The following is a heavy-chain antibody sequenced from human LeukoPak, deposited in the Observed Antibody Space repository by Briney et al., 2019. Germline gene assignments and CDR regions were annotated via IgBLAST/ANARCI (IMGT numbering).Heavy chain of an antibody. CDR3: ARDLYDFWSGYSRSDAFDI. CDR1: GGSFSGYY. Sequence: SETLSLTCAVYGGSFSGYYWSWIRQPPGKGLEWIGYIYYSGSTNYNPSLKSRVTISVDTSKNQFSLKLSSVTAADTAVYYCARDLYDFWSGYSRSDAFDIWGQGTMVTVSS. CDR2: IYYSGST. J-gene: IGHJ3*02. D-gene: IGHD3-3*01. V-gene: IGHV4-59*12.